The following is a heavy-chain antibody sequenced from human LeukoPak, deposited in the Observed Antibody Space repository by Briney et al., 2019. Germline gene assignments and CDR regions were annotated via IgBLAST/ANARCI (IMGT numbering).Heavy chain of an antibody. CDR1: GFTFSDYT. CDR3: AKDATVTSEGDAFDI. CDR2: ISGGSRSI. Sequence: GGSLRLSCAASGFTFSDYTVNWVRQAPGKGLEWVSSISGGSRSIYYVDSVKGRFTISRDNAKNSLYLQVNSLRAEDTAVYYCAKDATVTSEGDAFDIWGQGTKVTVSS. D-gene: IGHD4-11*01. J-gene: IGHJ3*02. V-gene: IGHV3-21*04.